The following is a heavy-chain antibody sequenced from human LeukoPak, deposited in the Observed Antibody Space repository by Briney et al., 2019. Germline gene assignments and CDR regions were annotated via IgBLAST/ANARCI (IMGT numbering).Heavy chain of an antibody. D-gene: IGHD6-19*01. Sequence: ASVKVSCKASGYTFTGYYLHWVRQAPGQGLEWMGWIHPNSGGTNYAQKFQGRVTMTRDTSISTAHMGLSSLRSDDTAVYYCARLAAVPGWGQGTLVTVSS. CDR1: GYTFTGYY. V-gene: IGHV1-2*02. CDR2: IHPNSGGT. CDR3: ARLAAVPG. J-gene: IGHJ1*01.